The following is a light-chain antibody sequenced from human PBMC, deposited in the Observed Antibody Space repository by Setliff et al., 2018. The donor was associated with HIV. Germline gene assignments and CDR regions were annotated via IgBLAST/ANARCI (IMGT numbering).Light chain of an antibody. CDR3: QSADSIGILYV. J-gene: IGLJ1*01. CDR2: KDS. Sequence: SYELTQPPSVSVSPGQTARITCSGDALPKQYAYWYQQKPGQAPVLVIYKDSERPSGIPERFSGSSSGTTVALTISGVQAGDEADYYCQSADSIGILYVFGTGTKVTVL. V-gene: IGLV3-25*03. CDR1: ALPKQY.